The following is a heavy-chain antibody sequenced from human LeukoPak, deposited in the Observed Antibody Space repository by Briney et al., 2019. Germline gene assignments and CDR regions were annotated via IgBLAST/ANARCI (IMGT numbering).Heavy chain of an antibody. V-gene: IGHV3-11*01. Sequence: GGSLRLSCAASGFTFSDYYMSWIRQAPGKGLEWVSYISSSGSTIYYADSVKGRFTISRDNAENSLYLQMNSLRAEDTAVYYCARGQEIVVVPAAILDYFDYWGQGTLVTVSS. CDR2: ISSSGSTI. CDR3: ARGQEIVVVPAAILDYFDY. CDR1: GFTFSDYY. D-gene: IGHD2-2*02. J-gene: IGHJ4*02.